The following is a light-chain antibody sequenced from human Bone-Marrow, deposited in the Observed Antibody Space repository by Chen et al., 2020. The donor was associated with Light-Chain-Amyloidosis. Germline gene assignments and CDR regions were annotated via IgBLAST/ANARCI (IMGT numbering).Light chain of an antibody. CDR1: SSDVGGYNY. J-gene: IGLJ2*01. CDR3: SSYGGRTNLV. Sequence: QSSLTQPPSASGSLRQSVTFSCTGTSSDVGGYNYDSWYQQHPDKAPKLMISEVSKRPSGVPDRFSGSKSGNTASLTVSGLQPDDEADYYCSSYGGRTNLVFGGGTKLTVL. V-gene: IGLV2-8*01. CDR2: EVS.